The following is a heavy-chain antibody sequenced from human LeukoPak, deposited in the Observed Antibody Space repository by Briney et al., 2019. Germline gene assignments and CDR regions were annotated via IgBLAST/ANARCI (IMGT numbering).Heavy chain of an antibody. CDR2: FDPEDGET. D-gene: IGHD3-3*01. CDR3: ATDLKVPGVEWFPYYMDV. CDR1: GYTLTELS. V-gene: IGHV1-24*01. J-gene: IGHJ6*03. Sequence: GASVKVSCKVSGYTLTELSMHWVRQAPGKGLEWMGSFDPEDGETIYAQKFQGRVTMTEDTSTDTAYMELSSLRSEDTAVYYCATDLKVPGVEWFPYYMDVWGKGTTVTVSS.